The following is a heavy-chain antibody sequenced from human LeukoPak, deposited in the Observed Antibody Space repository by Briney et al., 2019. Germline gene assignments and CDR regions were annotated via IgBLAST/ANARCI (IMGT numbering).Heavy chain of an antibody. V-gene: IGHV4-4*07. D-gene: IGHD6-6*01. CDR1: GGSISRYY. Sequence: SETLSLTCTVSGGSISRYYWSWIRQPAGKGLEWIGRIYTSGSTNYNPSLKSRVTMSVDTSKNQFSLKLNSVTAADTAVYYCARLMDSSSSPSYYMDVWGKGTTVTVSS. J-gene: IGHJ6*03. CDR2: IYTSGST. CDR3: ARLMDSSSSPSYYMDV.